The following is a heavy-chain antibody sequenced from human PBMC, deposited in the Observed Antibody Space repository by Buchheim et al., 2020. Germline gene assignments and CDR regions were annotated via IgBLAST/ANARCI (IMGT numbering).Heavy chain of an antibody. J-gene: IGHJ4*02. CDR1: GFTFGDHA. D-gene: IGHD3-22*01. V-gene: IGHV3-49*03. Sequence: EVQLVESGGGLVQPGRSLRLSCIASGFTFGDHAMNWFRQAPGKGLEWVGFIRSKGYGGSADYAASVKGRFTISRDDSESIAYLQMNSLKTEDTAVYYCTRVRFYDSSGYYYLFDYWGQGT. CDR3: TRVRFYDSSGYYYLFDY. CDR2: IRSKGYGGSA.